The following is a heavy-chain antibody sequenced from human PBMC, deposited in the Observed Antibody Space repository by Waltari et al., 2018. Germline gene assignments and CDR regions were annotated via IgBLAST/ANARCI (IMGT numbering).Heavy chain of an antibody. CDR1: GSTFTGDY. CDR2: SNPNSVGT. D-gene: IGHD2-21*02. J-gene: IGHJ4*02. V-gene: IGHV1-2*06. CDR3: ARMGDGGNSGAFNY. Sequence: QVQLVQSGAEVKKPGASMKVSCKASGSTFTGDYMHWGKQAPGQGREWMGRSNPNSVGTNDAHKLQGRVTMTRDTAISPAYRELSRLRSDDTAVYYCARMGDGGNSGAFNYWGQGTLVTVSS.